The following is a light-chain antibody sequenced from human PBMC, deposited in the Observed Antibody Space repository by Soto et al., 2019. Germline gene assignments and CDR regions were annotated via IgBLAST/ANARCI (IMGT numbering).Light chain of an antibody. V-gene: IGKV3-11*01. CDR2: DAS. CDR1: QSVSSY. CDR3: QQRRNWSQST. J-gene: IGKJ5*01. Sequence: EIVLTQSPATLSLSPGERATLSCRASQSVSSYLAWYQQKPGQAPRRLIYDASNRATGIPARFSGSGSGTDLPLTISSLEPEDFAVYDCQQRRNWSQSTFVQGTRREIK.